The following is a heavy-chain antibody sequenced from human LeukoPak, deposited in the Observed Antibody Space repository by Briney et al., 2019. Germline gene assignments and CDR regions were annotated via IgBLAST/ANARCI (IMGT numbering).Heavy chain of an antibody. CDR1: GYSFTSYW. J-gene: IGHJ5*02. Sequence: GDSLKISCKSSGYSFTSYWIGWVRQMPGKGLEWMGIIYPGDSDTKYSPSFQGQVTISADKSISTVYLQWSSLKASDTAIYYCARLLRFLDWFDPWGQGTLVTVSS. CDR2: IYPGDSDT. D-gene: IGHD4/OR15-4a*01. CDR3: ARLLRFLDWFDP. V-gene: IGHV5-51*01.